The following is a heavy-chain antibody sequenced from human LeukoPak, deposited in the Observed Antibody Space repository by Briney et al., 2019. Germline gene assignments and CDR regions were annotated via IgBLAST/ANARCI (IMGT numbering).Heavy chain of an antibody. CDR2: IYYSGST. CDR1: GGSINSYY. CDR3: ARGGSWYYYDSGGYLSH. D-gene: IGHD3-22*01. V-gene: IGHV4-59*01. Sequence: SETLSLTCTVSGGSINSYYWSWIRQPPGKGLEWIGYIYYSGSTNYNPSLKSRVTISLDTSKNQFSLKLSSVTAADTAVYYCARGGSWYYYDSGGYLSHWGQGTLVTVSS. J-gene: IGHJ4*02.